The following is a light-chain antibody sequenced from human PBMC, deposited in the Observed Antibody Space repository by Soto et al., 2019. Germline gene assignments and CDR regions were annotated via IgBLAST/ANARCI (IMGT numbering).Light chain of an antibody. CDR1: SSKIGNNY. V-gene: IGLV1-51*02. J-gene: IGLJ1*01. CDR2: ENN. CDR3: GTWDSSLSVFYV. Sequence: QSVLTQPPSVSAAPGQKVTISCSGNSSKIGNNYVSWYQQLPGTAPKLLIYENNKRPSGIPDRFSGSKSGTSATLGITGLQTGDEADYYCGTWDSSLSVFYVFGTGTKVTVL.